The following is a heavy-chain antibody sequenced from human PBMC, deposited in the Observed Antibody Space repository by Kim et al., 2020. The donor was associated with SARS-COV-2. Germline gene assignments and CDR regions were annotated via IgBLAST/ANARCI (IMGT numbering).Heavy chain of an antibody. Sequence: DSVKGRFTISRDNAKNSLYLQMNSLRAEDTAVYYCARDGYIAYYYYGMDVWGPGTTVTVSS. CDR3: ARDGYIAYYYYGMDV. J-gene: IGHJ6*02. V-gene: IGHV3-11*05. D-gene: IGHD5-12*01.